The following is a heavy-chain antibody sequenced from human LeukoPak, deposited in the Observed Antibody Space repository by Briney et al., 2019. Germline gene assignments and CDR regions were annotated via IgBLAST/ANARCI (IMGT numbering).Heavy chain of an antibody. CDR3: ARGPRRCSSTSCFEGYYFDY. CDR2: INHSGST. Sequence: SETLSLTCAVYGGSFSGCYWSWIRQPPGKGLEWIGEINHSGSTNYNPSLKSRVTISVDTSKNQFSLKLSSVTAADTAVYYCARGPRRCSSTSCFEGYYFDYWGQGTLVTVSS. CDR1: GGSFSGCY. D-gene: IGHD2-2*01. V-gene: IGHV4-34*01. J-gene: IGHJ4*02.